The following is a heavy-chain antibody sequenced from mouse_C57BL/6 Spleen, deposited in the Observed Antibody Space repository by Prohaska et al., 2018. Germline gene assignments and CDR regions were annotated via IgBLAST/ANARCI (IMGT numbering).Heavy chain of an antibody. CDR3: MRYGNYWYFDV. CDR1: GFTFSGFW. CDR2: INSDVLAI. J-gene: IGHJ1*03. Sequence: EVQLLETGGGLVQPGGSRGLSCEGSGFTFSGFWMSWVRQTPGKTLEWIGDINSDVLAIIVAPSIKDRFTIFRDNDKSTLYLQMSNVRSEDTATYFCMRYGNYWYFDVWGTGTTVTVAS. V-gene: IGHV11-2*01. D-gene: IGHD2-1*01.